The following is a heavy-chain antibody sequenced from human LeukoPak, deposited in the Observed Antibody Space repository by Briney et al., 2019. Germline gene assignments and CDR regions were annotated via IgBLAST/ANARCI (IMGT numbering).Heavy chain of an antibody. CDR3: ARDTYQPGLIDC. J-gene: IGHJ4*02. D-gene: IGHD2-2*01. CDR2: INDVSSDI. V-gene: IGHV3-21*05. Sequence: SGGSLRLSCAASGFTFSSYSMNWVRQAPGKGLEWVSYINDVSSDIHYADSVKGRFTISRDNAKNTLSLQMNSLRAEDTAVYYCARDTYQPGLIDCWGQGTLVTVSS. CDR1: GFTFSSYS.